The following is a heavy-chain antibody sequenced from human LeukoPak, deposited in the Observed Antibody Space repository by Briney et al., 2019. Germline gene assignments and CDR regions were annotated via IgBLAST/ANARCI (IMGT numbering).Heavy chain of an antibody. CDR2: IYYSGST. D-gene: IGHD6-13*01. J-gene: IGHJ4*02. CDR3: ARGGIAAAGHFDY. CDR1: GGSISGYY. Sequence: SETLSLTCTVSGGSISGYYWSWIRQPPGKGLEWIGYIYYSGSTYYNPSLKSRVTISVDTSKNQFSLKLSSVTAADTAVYYCARGGIAAAGHFDYWGQGTLVTVSS. V-gene: IGHV4-59*06.